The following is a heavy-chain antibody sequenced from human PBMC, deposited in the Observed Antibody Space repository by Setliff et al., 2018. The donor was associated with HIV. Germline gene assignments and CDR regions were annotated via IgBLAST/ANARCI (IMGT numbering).Heavy chain of an antibody. CDR3: TRRRRAPGIENLEAY. J-gene: IGHJ4*02. Sequence: LGESLTISCTASGYTFTNYWIGWVRQMPGKGLEWIGVIYPGDSVTRYGPSFQGQVSISADRSITTAYLQWDSLKASDTAMYYCTRRRRAPGIENLEAYWGQGTLVTVSS. CDR1: GYTFTNYW. CDR2: IYPGDSVT. V-gene: IGHV5-51*01. D-gene: IGHD1-26*01.